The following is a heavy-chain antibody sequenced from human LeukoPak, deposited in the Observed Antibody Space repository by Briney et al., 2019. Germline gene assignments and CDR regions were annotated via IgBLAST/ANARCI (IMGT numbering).Heavy chain of an antibody. Sequence: SETLSLTCAVSGGSISSSNWWSWVRQPPGKGLEWIGEIYHSGSTNYNPSLKSRVTISVDKSKNQFSLKLSSVTAADTAVYYCASASRVGGYSGYDWFYAFDIWGQGTMVTVSS. CDR3: ASASRVGGYSGYDWFYAFDI. J-gene: IGHJ3*02. CDR2: IYHSGST. V-gene: IGHV4-4*02. CDR1: GGSISSSNW. D-gene: IGHD5-12*01.